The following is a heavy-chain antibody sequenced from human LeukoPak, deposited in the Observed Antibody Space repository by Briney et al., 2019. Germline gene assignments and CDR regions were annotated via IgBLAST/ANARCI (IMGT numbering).Heavy chain of an antibody. CDR3: AKDRSSGWYVTSFLDY. CDR1: GFTFSSYG. V-gene: IGHV3-23*01. Sequence: PGGSLRLSCAASGFTFSSYGMSWVRQAPGKGLEWVSAISGSGGSTYYADSVKGRFTISRDNSKNTLYLQMNSLRAEDTAVYYCAKDRSSGWYVTSFLDYWGQGTLVTVSS. J-gene: IGHJ4*02. CDR2: ISGSGGST. D-gene: IGHD6-19*01.